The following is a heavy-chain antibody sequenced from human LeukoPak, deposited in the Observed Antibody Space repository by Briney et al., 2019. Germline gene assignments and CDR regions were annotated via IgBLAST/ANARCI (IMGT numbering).Heavy chain of an antibody. J-gene: IGHJ4*02. CDR3: AKWGDYDVLTGYYDPDY. CDR1: GFTFSNYA. D-gene: IGHD3-9*01. V-gene: IGHV3-23*01. CDR2: TTGSGGGT. Sequence: GGSLRLSCAASGFTFSNYAMSWVRQAPGKGLEWVSATTGSGGGTYYADSVKGRFTISRDNSKNTLYLQMNSLRAEDTAVYYCAKWGDYDVLTGYYDPDYWGQGTLVTVSS.